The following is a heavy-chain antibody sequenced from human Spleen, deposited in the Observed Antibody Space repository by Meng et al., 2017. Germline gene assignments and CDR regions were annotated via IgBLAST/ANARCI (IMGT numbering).Heavy chain of an antibody. CDR3: ARGMYDSSGYDY. V-gene: IGHV4-39*07. Sequence: SETLFLTCTVSGGSISSSSYYWGWIRQPPGKGLEWIGSIYYSGSTYYNPSLKSRVTISVDTSKNQFSLKLSSVTAADTAVYYCARGMYDSSGYDYWGQGTLVTVSS. CDR1: GGSISSSSYY. CDR2: IYYSGST. J-gene: IGHJ4*02. D-gene: IGHD3-22*01.